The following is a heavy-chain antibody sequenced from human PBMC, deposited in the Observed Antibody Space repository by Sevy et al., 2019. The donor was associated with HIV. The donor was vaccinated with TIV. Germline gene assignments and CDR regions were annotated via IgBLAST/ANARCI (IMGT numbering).Heavy chain of an antibody. CDR1: GFTFSNYW. J-gene: IGHJ3*01. V-gene: IGHV3-74*01. CDR2: IKTDGSNR. D-gene: IGHD2-2*01. Sequence: GGSLRLSCAASGFTFSNYWMHWVRQAPGKGLVWVSRIKTDGSNRDSADSVKGRFFIARDNAKNLLYLQMNSLRAEETAVYYCAREGDTVLVPTAVDAFDFWGQGTMVTVSS. CDR3: AREGDTVLVPTAVDAFDF.